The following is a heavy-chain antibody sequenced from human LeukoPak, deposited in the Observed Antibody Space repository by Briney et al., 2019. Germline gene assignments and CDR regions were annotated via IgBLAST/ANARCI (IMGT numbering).Heavy chain of an antibody. CDR3: ARHGAARVITMVRGVISY. CDR1: GGSISSYY. J-gene: IGHJ4*02. V-gene: IGHV4-39*01. Sequence: PSETLSLTCTVSGGSISSYYWGGIRQPPGKGLEWIGSIYYSGSTYYNPSLKSRVTISVDTSKNQFSLKLSSVTAADTAVYYCARHGAARVITMVRGVISYWGQGTLVTVSS. CDR2: IYYSGST. D-gene: IGHD3-10*01.